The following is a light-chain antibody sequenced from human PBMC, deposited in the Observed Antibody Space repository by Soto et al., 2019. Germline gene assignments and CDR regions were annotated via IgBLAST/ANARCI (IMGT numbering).Light chain of an antibody. V-gene: IGKV1-39*01. CDR1: QSIGDY. CDR3: QQSYSTPPIT. CDR2: AAS. J-gene: IGKJ5*01. Sequence: SLSASVGDRVTIACRASQSIGDYLNWYQQKPGIAPRLLIYAASSLQSGVPSRFSGSGSGTDFTLTISSLQPEDFATYYCQQSYSTPPITFGQGTRLEIK.